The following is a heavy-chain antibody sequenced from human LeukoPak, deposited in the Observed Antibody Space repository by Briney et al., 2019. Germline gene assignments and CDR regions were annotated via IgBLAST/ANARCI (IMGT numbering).Heavy chain of an antibody. CDR2: ISSSSSYI. Sequence: GGSLRLSCAASGFTFSSYSMNWVRQAPGKGLEWVSSISSSSSYIYYADSVKGRFTTSRDNSKNTLYLQTNSLRAEDTAVYYCAGGYCSSTSCPMADPWGQGTLVTVSS. V-gene: IGHV3-21*01. CDR1: GFTFSSYS. D-gene: IGHD2-2*01. CDR3: AGGYCSSTSCPMADP. J-gene: IGHJ5*02.